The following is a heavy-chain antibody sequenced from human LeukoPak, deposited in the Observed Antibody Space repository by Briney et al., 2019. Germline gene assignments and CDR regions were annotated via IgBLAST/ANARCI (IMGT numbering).Heavy chain of an antibody. CDR1: GFTFSSYS. CDR2: ISSSSSYI. J-gene: IGHJ6*02. Sequence: GGSLRLSCAASGFTFSSYSMNWVRQAPGKGLEWVSSISSSSSYIYYADSVRGRFTISRDNAKNSLYLQMNSLRAEDTAVYYCARVRGGAAATPSYYGMDVWGQGTTVTVSS. CDR3: ARVRGGAAATPSYYGMDV. V-gene: IGHV3-21*01. D-gene: IGHD2-2*01.